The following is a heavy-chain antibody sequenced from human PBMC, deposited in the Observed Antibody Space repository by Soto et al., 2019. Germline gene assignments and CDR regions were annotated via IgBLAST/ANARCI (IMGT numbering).Heavy chain of an antibody. Sequence: SVKVSCKASGGTFSSYAISWVRQAPGQGLEWMGGIIPIFGTANYAQKFQGRVTITADKSTSTAYMELSSLRSEDTAVYYCATSSSRYYDSSGYSLNYWGPGTLVTVSS. J-gene: IGHJ4*02. V-gene: IGHV1-69*06. CDR1: GGTFSSYA. CDR3: ATSSSRYYDSSGYSLNY. CDR2: IIPIFGTA. D-gene: IGHD3-22*01.